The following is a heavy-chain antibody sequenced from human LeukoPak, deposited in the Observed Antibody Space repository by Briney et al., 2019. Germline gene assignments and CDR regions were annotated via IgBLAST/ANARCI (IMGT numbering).Heavy chain of an antibody. J-gene: IGHJ4*02. CDR1: GFTFSSCS. CDR2: ISSSSSTI. CDR3: ARDPHIAAAGTIFDY. V-gene: IGHV3-48*02. Sequence: PGGSLRLSCAVSGFTFSSCSMNWVRQAPGKGLEWASYISSSSSTIYYADSVKGRFTISRDNAKNSLYLQMNSLRDEDSAVYYCARDPHIAAAGTIFDYWGQGTLVTVSS. D-gene: IGHD6-13*01.